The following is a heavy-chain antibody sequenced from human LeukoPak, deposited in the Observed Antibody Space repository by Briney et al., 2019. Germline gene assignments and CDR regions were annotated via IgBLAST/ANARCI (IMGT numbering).Heavy chain of an antibody. J-gene: IGHJ4*02. D-gene: IGHD6-13*01. CDR3: ARVGYTRRDSSSWFSYYFDY. CDR2: INPNSGGT. Sequence: ASVKVSCKASGYTFTGYYMHWVRQAPGQGLEWMGWINPNSGGTNYAQKFQGRVTMTRDTSISTAYMELSRLRSDDTAVYYCARVGYTRRDSSSWFSYYFDYWGQGTLVTVSS. CDR1: GYTFTGYY. V-gene: IGHV1-2*02.